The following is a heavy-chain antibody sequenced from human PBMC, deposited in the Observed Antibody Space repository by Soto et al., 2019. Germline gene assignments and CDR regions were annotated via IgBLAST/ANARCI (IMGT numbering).Heavy chain of an antibody. J-gene: IGHJ5*02. V-gene: IGHV3-30*18. CDR3: SKDLLPNTVTTCGS. Sequence: QVQLVESGGGAVQPGRSLRLSRAASGFTFDSHGMHWVRQAPGKGLEWVAVISSDGNNKYYADSVKGRFTISRDNFNNRLYLQMSSLRAEDTAVYYFSKDLLPNTVTTCGSWGQGTMVTVSS. CDR2: ISSDGNNK. CDR1: GFTFDSHG. D-gene: IGHD4-17*01.